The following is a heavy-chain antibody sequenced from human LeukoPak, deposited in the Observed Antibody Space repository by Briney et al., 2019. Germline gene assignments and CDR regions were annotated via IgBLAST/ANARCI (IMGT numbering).Heavy chain of an antibody. D-gene: IGHD5-12*01. Sequence: GESLEISCKGSGYSFTSYWIGWVRQMPGKGLEWMGIIYPGDSDTRYSPSFQGQVTISADKSISTAYLQWSSLKASDTAMYYCARERGYSGYEYYYYYGMDVWGQGTTVTVSS. CDR2: IYPGDSDT. J-gene: IGHJ6*02. CDR1: GYSFTSYW. V-gene: IGHV5-51*01. CDR3: ARERGYSGYEYYYYYGMDV.